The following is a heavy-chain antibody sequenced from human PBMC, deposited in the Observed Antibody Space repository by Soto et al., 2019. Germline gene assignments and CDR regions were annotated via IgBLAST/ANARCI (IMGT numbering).Heavy chain of an antibody. CDR1: GGSVSSSGYS. CDR3: ARHDLAYSTSWATLDY. V-gene: IGHV4-39*01. D-gene: IGHD6-13*01. Sequence: QVQLQESGPGLVKPSETLSLTCTVSGGSVSSSGYSWGWIRQPPGKGLEWIGSTYYSGSIYYNPSLKSRVTISVDASKNQFSLKLSSVTAADTAVYYCARHDLAYSTSWATLDYWGQGTLVTVSS. J-gene: IGHJ4*02. CDR2: TYYSGSI.